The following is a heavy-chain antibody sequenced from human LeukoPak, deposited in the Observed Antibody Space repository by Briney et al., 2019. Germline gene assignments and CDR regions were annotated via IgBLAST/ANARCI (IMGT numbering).Heavy chain of an antibody. J-gene: IGHJ4*02. CDR1: GFTFSGYS. Sequence: TGGSLRLSCAASGFTFSGYSMNWVRQAPGKGLEWVSSISSSSSYIYYADSVKGRFTISRDNAKNSLYLQMNSLRAEDTAVYYCARDFRAVAGNDYWGQGTLVTVSS. CDR3: ARDFRAVAGNDY. D-gene: IGHD6-19*01. V-gene: IGHV3-21*01. CDR2: ISSSSSYI.